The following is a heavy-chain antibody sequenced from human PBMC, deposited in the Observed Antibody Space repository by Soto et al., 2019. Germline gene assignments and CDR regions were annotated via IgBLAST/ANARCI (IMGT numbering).Heavy chain of an antibody. CDR2: INHSGST. V-gene: IGHV4-34*01. Sequence: SETLSLTCAVYGGSFSAYYWSWIRQPPGKGLEWIGEINHSGSTNYNPSLKSRVAISVDTSKNQFSLKLSSVTAADTAVYYCARGNYYDSSGYYYAWGQGTLVTVSS. CDR3: ARGNYYDSSGYYYA. J-gene: IGHJ5*02. D-gene: IGHD3-22*01. CDR1: GGSFSAYY.